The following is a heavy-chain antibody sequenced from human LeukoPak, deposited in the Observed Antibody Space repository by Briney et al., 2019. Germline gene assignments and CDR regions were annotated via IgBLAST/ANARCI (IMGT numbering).Heavy chain of an antibody. D-gene: IGHD2-15*01. J-gene: IGHJ4*02. CDR3: ARGGGPFVF. CDR1: GGSISNRNYY. Sequence: SETLSLTCTVSGGSISNRNYYWGWIRQPPGKGLEWIGSIYYDGSAYYNPSLKSRVTITVDTPKNQLSLKLSSVTAADTAVYYCARGGGPFVFWGQGTLVTVSS. V-gene: IGHV4-39*02. CDR2: IYYDGSA.